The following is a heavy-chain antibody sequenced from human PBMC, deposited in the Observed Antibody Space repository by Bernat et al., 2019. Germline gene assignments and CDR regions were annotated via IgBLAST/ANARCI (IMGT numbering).Heavy chain of an antibody. J-gene: IGHJ4*02. D-gene: IGHD3-9*01. CDR2: IKSKTDGGTT. CDR3: TTAYDILTGYYHY. Sequence: EGHLVESGGGLVKPGGSLTLSCAASGFTFNNAWMSWVRQAPGKVLEWVGRIKSKTDGGTTDYAAPVRGRFTISRDDSKNTLYLQMNSLRTEDTAVYYCTTAYDILTGYYHYWGQGTLVTVSS. CDR1: GFTFNNAW. V-gene: IGHV3-15*01.